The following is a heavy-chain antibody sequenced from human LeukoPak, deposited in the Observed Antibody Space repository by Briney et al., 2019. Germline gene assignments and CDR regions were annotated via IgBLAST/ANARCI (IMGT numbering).Heavy chain of an antibody. CDR3: ARDPNGDYGLDY. Sequence: ASVKVSCKASGYTFTSYDINWVRQATGQGLEWMGIINPSDGSTSYAQKFQGRVTMTRDTSTSTVYMELSSLRSEDTAVYYCARDPNGDYGLDYWGQGTLVTVSS. CDR1: GYTFTSYD. V-gene: IGHV1-46*01. J-gene: IGHJ4*02. D-gene: IGHD4-17*01. CDR2: INPSDGST.